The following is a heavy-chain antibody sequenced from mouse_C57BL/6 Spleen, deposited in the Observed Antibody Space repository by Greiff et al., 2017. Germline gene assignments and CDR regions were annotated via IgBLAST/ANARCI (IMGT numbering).Heavy chain of an antibody. CDR3: ARERGRGFAY. Sequence: VQLQQSGAELARPGASVKMSCKASGYTFTSYTMHWVQQRPGQGLEWIGYINPSSGYTKYNQKFKDKATLTADKSSSTAYMQLRSLTSEDSAVYYWARERGRGFAYWGQGTLVTVSA. CDR2: INPSSGYT. V-gene: IGHV1-4*01. CDR1: GYTFTSYT. J-gene: IGHJ3*01. D-gene: IGHD4-1*01.